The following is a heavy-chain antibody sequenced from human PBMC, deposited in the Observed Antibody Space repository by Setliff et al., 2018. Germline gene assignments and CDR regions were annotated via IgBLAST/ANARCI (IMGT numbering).Heavy chain of an antibody. CDR2: ISGVRGST. Sequence: GGSLRLSCAASGITFKNAWMTWVRQAPGKGLEWVSVISGVRGSTYYADSVKGRFTISRDNSKSALYLQMNSLRAEDTAIYYCAKVQLAATMAATGDPPPAFLDDWGQGTLVTVSS. CDR1: GITFKNAW. CDR3: AKVQLAATMAATGDPPPAFLDD. V-gene: IGHV3-23*01. J-gene: IGHJ4*02. D-gene: IGHD6-13*01.